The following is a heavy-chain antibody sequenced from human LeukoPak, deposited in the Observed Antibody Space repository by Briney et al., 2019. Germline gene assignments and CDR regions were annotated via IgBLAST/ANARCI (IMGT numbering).Heavy chain of an antibody. D-gene: IGHD2-2*01. CDR3: ARGLIKYQLAGP. CDR1: GGSISSGSYY. J-gene: IGHJ5*02. CDR2: IYTSGST. V-gene: IGHV4-61*02. Sequence: SQTLSLTCTVSGGSISSGSYYWSWIRQPAGKGLEWIGRIYTSGSTNYNPSLKSRVTISVDTSKDQFSLKLSSVTAADTAVYYCARGLIKYQLAGPWGQGTLVTVSS.